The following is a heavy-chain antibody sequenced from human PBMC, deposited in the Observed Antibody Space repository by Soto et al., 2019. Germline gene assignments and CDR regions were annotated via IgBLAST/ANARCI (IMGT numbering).Heavy chain of an antibody. CDR2: VSHDGRNT. CDR1: GFTFSDYA. J-gene: IGHJ4*02. Sequence: VQLVESGGGVVQPGRSLRLSCAASGFTFSDYAMHWVRHAPGKGLEWVAVVSHDGRNTHYADSVKGRFTISRDSSKNTVSLEMTSLRAEDTAVSYCAKGGRQWLVTSDFNYWGQGALVTVSS. V-gene: IGHV3-30*18. D-gene: IGHD6-19*01. CDR3: AKGGRQWLVTSDFNY.